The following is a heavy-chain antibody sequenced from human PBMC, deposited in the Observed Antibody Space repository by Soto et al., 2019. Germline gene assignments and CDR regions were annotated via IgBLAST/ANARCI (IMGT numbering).Heavy chain of an antibody. CDR3: VKHRGNRSGALDI. J-gene: IGHJ3*02. Sequence: EVQLLESGGGLVQPGGSLRLSCVASGFTLSTYAMSWVRQAPGKGLEWVSGITGRGGSTYYADYVKGRFTISRDNSKRTVSLHMNSLRAEDTAVYYCVKHRGNRSGALDIWGQGTRFPFSS. V-gene: IGHV3-23*01. CDR2: ITGRGGST. D-gene: IGHD7-27*01. CDR1: GFTLSTYA.